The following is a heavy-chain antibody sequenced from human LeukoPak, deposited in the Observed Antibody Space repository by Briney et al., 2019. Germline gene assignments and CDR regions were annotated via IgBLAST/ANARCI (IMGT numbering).Heavy chain of an antibody. V-gene: IGHV3-48*04. CDR1: GFTFSSYS. J-gene: IGHJ4*02. CDR3: ARGRMTTVNY. D-gene: IGHD4-17*01. Sequence: GGSLRLSCAASGFTFSSYSMNWVRQAPGKGLEWVSYISSSSSTIYYADSVKGRFTFSRDNAKNSLYLQMNSLRAEDTAVYYCARGRMTTVNYWGQGTLVTVSS. CDR2: ISSSSSTI.